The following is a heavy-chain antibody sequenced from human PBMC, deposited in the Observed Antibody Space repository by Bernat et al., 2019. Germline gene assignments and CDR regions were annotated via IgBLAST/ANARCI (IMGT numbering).Heavy chain of an antibody. CDR3: ARGEAVQGKLFHY. J-gene: IGHJ4*02. Sequence: QVQLQESGPGLVKPSETLSLTCTVSGGSISTYFWNWIRQPPGRGLEWIGYIYYNGDTNYNPSLRSRVTIALDTSENQFSLKLTSVTAADTAMYYCARGEAVQGKLFHYWGRGTLVTVSS. D-gene: IGHD3-10*01. CDR1: GGSISTYF. V-gene: IGHV4-59*01. CDR2: IYYNGDT.